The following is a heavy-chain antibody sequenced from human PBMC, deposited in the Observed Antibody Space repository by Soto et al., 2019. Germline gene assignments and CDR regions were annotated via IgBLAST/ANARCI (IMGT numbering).Heavy chain of an antibody. V-gene: IGHV2-5*01. CDR1: GFSLSTSGVG. Sequence: QITLKESGPTLVKPTQTLTLTCTFSGFSLSTSGVGVCWIRQPPGKALEWLALIYWNDDKRYSPSLKSRLTITKDTSKNQVVLTMTNMDPVDTATYYCAHRYVDTAMVTGWFDPWGQGTLVTVSS. J-gene: IGHJ5*02. CDR3: AHRYVDTAMVTGWFDP. D-gene: IGHD5-18*01. CDR2: IYWNDDK.